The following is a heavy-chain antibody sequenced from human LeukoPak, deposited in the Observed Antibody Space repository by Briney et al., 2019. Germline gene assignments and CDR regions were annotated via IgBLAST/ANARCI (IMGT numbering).Heavy chain of an antibody. D-gene: IGHD2-15*01. Sequence: PGGSLRLSCAASGFTVSNNYITWIRQAPGKGLEWVSVIYSGGSTYYADSVKGRFTISRDNSKNTLYLQMNSLRAEDTAVYYCARNRGYCSGGSCSSGFSYGAQEPLVPVS. CDR3: ARNRGYCSGGSCSSGFSY. V-gene: IGHV3-66*01. CDR2: IYSGGST. J-gene: IGHJ4*02. CDR1: GFTVSNNY.